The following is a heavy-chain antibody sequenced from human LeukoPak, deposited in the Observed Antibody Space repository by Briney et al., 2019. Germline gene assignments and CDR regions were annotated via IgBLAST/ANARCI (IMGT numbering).Heavy chain of an antibody. Sequence: SETLSLTCTVSGGSISSYYWSWIRQPPGKGLEWIGYIYYSGSTNYNPSLKSRVTISVDTSKNQFSLKLSSVTAADTAVYYCARVSSTSLPTQFDPWGQGTLVTVSS. D-gene: IGHD2-2*01. V-gene: IGHV4-59*08. CDR3: ARVSSTSLPTQFDP. CDR2: IYYSGST. J-gene: IGHJ5*02. CDR1: GGSISSYY.